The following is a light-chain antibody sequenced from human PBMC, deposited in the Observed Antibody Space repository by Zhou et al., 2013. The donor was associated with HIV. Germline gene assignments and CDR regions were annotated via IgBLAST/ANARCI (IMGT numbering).Light chain of an antibody. CDR1: QSVSSRF. CDR3: QQYGSFPLT. Sequence: DIILTQSPGTLSLSPGERATLSCRASQSVSSRFIAWYQQRPGQAPRLLIYGASTRATGIPDRFRGSGSGTDFTLTISRLEPEDFAVYYCQQYGSFPLTFDGGTTVEIE. V-gene: IGKV3-20*01. CDR2: GAS. J-gene: IGKJ4*01.